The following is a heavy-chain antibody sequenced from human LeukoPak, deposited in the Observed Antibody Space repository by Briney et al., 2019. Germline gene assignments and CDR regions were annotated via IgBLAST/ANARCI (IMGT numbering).Heavy chain of an antibody. Sequence: ASVKVSCKASGYTFTSYYMHWVRQAPGQGLEWMGIINPSGGSTSYAQKFQGRVTMTRDTSTSTVYMELSSLRSEDTAVYYCARDTRVLELPIYYYYYGMDVWGQGTTVTVS. CDR1: GYTFTSYY. CDR2: INPSGGST. J-gene: IGHJ6*02. D-gene: IGHD1-7*01. V-gene: IGHV1-46*01. CDR3: ARDTRVLELPIYYYYYGMDV.